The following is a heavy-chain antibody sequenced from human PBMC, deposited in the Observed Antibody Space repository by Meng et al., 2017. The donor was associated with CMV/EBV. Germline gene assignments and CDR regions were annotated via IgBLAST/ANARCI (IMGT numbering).Heavy chain of an antibody. Sequence: GSLRLSCTVSGGSISISSYYWGWIRHPPGKGLEWTGSIYYSGSTYYNPSLKSRVTISVDTSKNQFSLKLSSVTAADTAVYYCARPRQYYDFWSGPPGWFDHWGQGTLVTVSS. D-gene: IGHD3-3*01. CDR1: GGSISISSYY. J-gene: IGHJ5*02. V-gene: IGHV4-39*01. CDR2: IYYSGST. CDR3: ARPRQYYDFWSGPPGWFDH.